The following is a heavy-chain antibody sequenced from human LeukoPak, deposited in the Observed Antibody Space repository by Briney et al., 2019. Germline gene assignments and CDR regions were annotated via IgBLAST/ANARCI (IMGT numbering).Heavy chain of an antibody. D-gene: IGHD4-11*01. Sequence: PSETLSLTCTVSGGSFSTISYYWGWIRQPPGKGLEWIGSMSYGGTPFYNPSLRSRVSISVDTSRNHFSLKLISVTAAGTAVYHCARQAIQYLSDPFDIWGQGTMVTVSS. CDR2: MSYGGTP. CDR1: GGSFSTISYY. J-gene: IGHJ3*02. CDR3: ARQAIQYLSDPFDI. V-gene: IGHV4-39*01.